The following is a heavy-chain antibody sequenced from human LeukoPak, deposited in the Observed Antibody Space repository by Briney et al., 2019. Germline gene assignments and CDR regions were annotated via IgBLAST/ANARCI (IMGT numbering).Heavy chain of an antibody. CDR3: ARVPAADYYYYFHMDV. J-gene: IGHJ6*03. D-gene: IGHD2-2*01. V-gene: IGHV3-7*01. CDR2: IKQDGSEK. Sequence: GGSLRLSCAASGFTVSSNYMSWVRQAPGKGLEWVANIKQDGSEKCYVDSVKGRFTISRDNAKNSLYLQMSSLRAEDTAVYYCARVPAADYYYYFHMDVWGKGTKVTVSS. CDR1: GFTVSSNY.